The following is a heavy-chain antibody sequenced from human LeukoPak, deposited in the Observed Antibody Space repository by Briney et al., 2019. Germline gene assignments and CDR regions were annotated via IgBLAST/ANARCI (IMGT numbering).Heavy chain of an antibody. Sequence: GASVKVSCKASGYTFTSYGISWVRQAPGQGLEWVGWTSANNGHTNYVQRFQGRVTMTTDTSTNTAYMEVRSRRSDDTAVYYCARDLGYCSTTSCNRNWFDPWGQGTLVTVPS. V-gene: IGHV1-18*01. CDR1: GYTFTSYG. CDR3: ARDLGYCSTTSCNRNWFDP. CDR2: TSANNGHT. D-gene: IGHD2-2*01. J-gene: IGHJ5*02.